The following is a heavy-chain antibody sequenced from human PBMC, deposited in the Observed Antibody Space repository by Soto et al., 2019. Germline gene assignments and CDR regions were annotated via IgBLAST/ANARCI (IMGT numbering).Heavy chain of an antibody. J-gene: IGHJ4*02. V-gene: IGHV3-74*01. CDR1: GFTFTSHW. CDR3: GRERWAFTDY. CDR2: IDYDGSIR. D-gene: IGHD3-3*02. Sequence: EVQLVESGGGSVQPGGSLRLSCAASGFTFTSHWMVWVRQVPGKGLVWVSRIDYDGSIRDYADSVRGRFTISRDNAQNTLYLEMNSLSADDTAVYYCGRERWAFTDYWGQGTLVTVSS.